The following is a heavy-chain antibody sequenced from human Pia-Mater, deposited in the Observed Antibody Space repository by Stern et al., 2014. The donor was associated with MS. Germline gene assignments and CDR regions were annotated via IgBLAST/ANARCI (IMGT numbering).Heavy chain of an antibody. Sequence: QVQLVQSGGGLVKPGGSLRLSCAASGLSFSDYYMSWIRQAPGKGLEWVSYIGTRGTTIDYTDSVEGRFTISRDNAKNSLYLQMNSLRAEDTAVYYCARGGKSTFSYWGQGTLVTVSS. D-gene: IGHD2-2*01. CDR1: GLSFSDYY. V-gene: IGHV3-11*01. CDR2: IGTRGTTI. J-gene: IGHJ4*02. CDR3: ARGGKSTFSY.